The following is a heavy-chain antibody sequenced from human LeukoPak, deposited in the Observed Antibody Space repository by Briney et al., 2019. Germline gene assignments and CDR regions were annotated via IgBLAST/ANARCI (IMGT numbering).Heavy chain of an antibody. CDR2: IYYSGST. V-gene: IGHV4-59*01. CDR1: GGAIRSYY. J-gene: IGHJ4*02. CDR3: ARAPSITYVGVVFAGHFEY. D-gene: IGHD3-3*01. Sequence: PSETLCLTCTASGGAIRSYYWNWIRQPPGKGLEWIGYIYYSGSTSYNPSLKNRRTISADTSKNHSSLKLSSMTAADTAAYYCARAPSITYVGVVFAGHFEYWGQGTLLTVSS.